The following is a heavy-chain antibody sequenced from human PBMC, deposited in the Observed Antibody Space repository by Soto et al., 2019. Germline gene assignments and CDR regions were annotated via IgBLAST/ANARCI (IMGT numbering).Heavy chain of an antibody. CDR2: ISGSGGST. CDR1: GFTFSSYA. CDR3: AKRSYYDILTGYYKSNYYGMDV. J-gene: IGHJ6*02. Sequence: PVGSLRLSCAASGFTFSSYAMSWVRQAPGKGLEWVSAISGSGGSTYYADSVKGRFTISRDNSKNTLYLQMNSLRAEDTAVYYCAKRSYYDILTGYYKSNYYGMDVWGQGTTVTVSS. D-gene: IGHD3-9*01. V-gene: IGHV3-23*01.